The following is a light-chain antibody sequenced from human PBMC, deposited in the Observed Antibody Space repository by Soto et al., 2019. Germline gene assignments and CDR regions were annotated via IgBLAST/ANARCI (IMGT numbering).Light chain of an antibody. CDR2: DVT. V-gene: IGLV2-11*01. Sequence: QSALTQPRSVSGSPGQSVTISCTGTSSDIGGYEYVSWYQQHPGKAPKLMIYDVTKRPSGVPDRFSGSKSGNTASLTISRLQAEDEADYYCCSYAGSYILIIGGGTKVTVL. CDR3: CSYAGSYILI. J-gene: IGLJ2*01. CDR1: SSDIGGYEY.